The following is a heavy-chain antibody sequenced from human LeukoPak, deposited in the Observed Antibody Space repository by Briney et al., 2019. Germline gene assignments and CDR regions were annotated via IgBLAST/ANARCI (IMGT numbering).Heavy chain of an antibody. D-gene: IGHD2-2*01. V-gene: IGHV3-21*01. CDR2: ISSSSSYI. CDR3: ARVTTAVGY. J-gene: IGHJ4*02. CDR1: GFAFSSYS. Sequence: GGSLRLSCAASGFAFSSYSMNWVRQAPGKGLEWVSSISSSSSYIYYADSVKVRFTISRDNAKNSLYLQMNSLRAEDTAVYYCARVTTAVGYWGQGTLVTVSS.